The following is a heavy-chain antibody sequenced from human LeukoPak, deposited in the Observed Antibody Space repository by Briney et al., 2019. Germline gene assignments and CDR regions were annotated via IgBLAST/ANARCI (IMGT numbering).Heavy chain of an antibody. V-gene: IGHV3-30*03. CDR1: GFTFSSYG. CDR3: AREEASYYFDY. J-gene: IGHJ4*02. CDR2: ISYDGSNK. Sequence: AGGSLRLSCAASGFTFSSYGMHWVRQAPGKGLEWVAVISYDGSNKYYADSVKGRFTISRDNSKNTLYLQMNSLRAEDTAVYYCAREEASYYFDYWGQGTLVTVSS.